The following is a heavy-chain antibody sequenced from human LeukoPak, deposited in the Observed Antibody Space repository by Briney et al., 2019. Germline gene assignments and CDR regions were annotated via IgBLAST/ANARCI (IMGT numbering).Heavy chain of an antibody. V-gene: IGHV3-23*01. CDR1: GFTFSSYA. CDR2: ISGSGGST. Sequence: GGSLRLSCAASGFTFSSYAMSGVRQAPGKGREGVSAISGSGGSTYYADSVKGLFTISRDNSKNTLYLQMNSLRAEDTAVYYCAKDQAGNGDYVDYWGQGTLVTVSS. J-gene: IGHJ4*02. D-gene: IGHD4-17*01. CDR3: AKDQAGNGDYVDY.